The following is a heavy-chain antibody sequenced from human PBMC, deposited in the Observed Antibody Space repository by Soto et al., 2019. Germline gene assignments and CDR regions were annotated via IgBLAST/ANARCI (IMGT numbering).Heavy chain of an antibody. CDR2: INHSGST. D-gene: IGHD4-17*01. CDR3: ATHLKTTVTTYWYFAL. V-gene: IGHV4-34*01. J-gene: IGHJ2*01. Sequence: QVHLQQWGAGLLKPSETLSLTCAVYGGSFSGYYWSWIRQPPGKGLEWIGEINHSGSTNFNPSLKRRATISVETSKNQFALKLSSVTAADTAVYYCATHLKTTVTTYWYFALWGRGTLVTVSS. CDR1: GGSFSGYY.